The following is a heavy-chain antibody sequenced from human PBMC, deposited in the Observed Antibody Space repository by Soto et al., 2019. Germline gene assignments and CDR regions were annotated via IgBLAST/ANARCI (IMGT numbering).Heavy chain of an antibody. CDR2: IKEDGSEK. CDR3: TRKRFGMDV. Sequence: PGGSLRLSCAASGFTFSNSWMSWVRQAPGKGLEWVANIKEDGSEKDYVDPVKGRFTITRDNAKNSLYLQMNNLRAEDTAVYFCTRKRFGMDVWSQGTTVTVSS. CDR1: GFTFSNSW. V-gene: IGHV3-7*03. J-gene: IGHJ6*02.